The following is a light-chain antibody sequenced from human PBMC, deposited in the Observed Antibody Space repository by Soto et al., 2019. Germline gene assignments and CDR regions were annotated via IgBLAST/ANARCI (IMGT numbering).Light chain of an antibody. V-gene: IGKV3-20*01. J-gene: IGKJ1*01. CDR1: QTVNSDY. CDR3: HQFGYSPRT. CDR2: ATS. Sequence: EIVLTQSPGTLSLSPGEPATLSCRASQTVNSDYLAWFQQRPGQAPRLLIFATSRRATDIPDRFSGSWSGTDFTLAIRRLEPEDFAVYYCHQFGYSPRTFGQGTKV.